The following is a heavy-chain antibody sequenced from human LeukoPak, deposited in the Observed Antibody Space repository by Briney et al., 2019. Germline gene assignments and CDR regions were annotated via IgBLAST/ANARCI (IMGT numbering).Heavy chain of an antibody. J-gene: IGHJ4*02. D-gene: IGHD3-22*01. Sequence: GRSLRLSCAASASILSSYAMSYVRPAPGKGWEWGSAISGSGGSTYYAHSVKGRFTISRDNSKNTLYLQMNSLRAEDTAVYYCAKDKVPYDSSGYFGYWGQGTLVTVSS. V-gene: IGHV3-23*01. CDR1: ASILSSYA. CDR2: ISGSGGST. CDR3: AKDKVPYDSSGYFGY.